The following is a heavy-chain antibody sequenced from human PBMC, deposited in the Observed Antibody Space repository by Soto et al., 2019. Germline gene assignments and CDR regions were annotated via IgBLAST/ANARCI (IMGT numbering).Heavy chain of an antibody. CDR2: INHSGST. CDR1: GGSFSAYY. V-gene: IGHV4-34*01. D-gene: IGHD4-4*01. J-gene: IGHJ4*02. CDR3: AREGTTARFDY. Sequence: SETLSLTCAVYGGSFSAYYLNWIRQPPGKGLEWIGEINHSGSTNYNPSLKSRVTISVDTSKNQFSLKLSSVTAADTAVYYCAREGTTARFDYWGQGTPVTVSS.